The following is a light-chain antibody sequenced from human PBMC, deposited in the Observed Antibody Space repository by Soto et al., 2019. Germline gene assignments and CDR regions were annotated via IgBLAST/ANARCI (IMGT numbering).Light chain of an antibody. J-gene: IGKJ5*01. V-gene: IGKV3-20*01. CDR1: QSISNNF. Sequence: IVFTLSAVALSLSPGERVTLSCRADQSISNNFLAWYQQKPGQAPRLFIYSTSSRATGIPDRFSGSGSGTDFTLTISSLEPEDFAGYYCQQYGCLLMTFGQVTRLEIK. CDR3: QQYGCLLMT. CDR2: STS.